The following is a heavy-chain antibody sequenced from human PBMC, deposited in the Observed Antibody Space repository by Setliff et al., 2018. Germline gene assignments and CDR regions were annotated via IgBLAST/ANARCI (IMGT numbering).Heavy chain of an antibody. J-gene: IGHJ3*02. CDR1: GGSISSGGYY. CDR3: ARWGENSGRPDWRAFDI. V-gene: IGHV4-31*03. CDR2: IYYSGST. Sequence: SETLSLTCTVSGGSISSGGYYWSWIRQHPGKGLEWIGYIYYSGSTYYNPSLKSRVTISIDTSKNQFSLKLTSVSAADTAVYYCARWGENSGRPDWRAFDIWGQGTMVTVSS. D-gene: IGHD1-26*01.